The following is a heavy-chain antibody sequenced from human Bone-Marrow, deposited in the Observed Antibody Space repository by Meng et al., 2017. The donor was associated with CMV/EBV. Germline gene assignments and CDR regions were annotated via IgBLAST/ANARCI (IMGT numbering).Heavy chain of an antibody. Sequence: ETLSLTCAASGFTFSSYWMTWVRQAPGKGLEWVANIKQDGSEKYYVDSVKGRFTISRDNAKNSLYLQMNSLRAEDTAVYYCARWRGSTSLDYWGPGTLVTVSS. J-gene: IGHJ4*02. CDR2: IKQDGSEK. CDR3: ARWRGSTSLDY. CDR1: GFTFSSYW. V-gene: IGHV3-7*01. D-gene: IGHD2-2*01.